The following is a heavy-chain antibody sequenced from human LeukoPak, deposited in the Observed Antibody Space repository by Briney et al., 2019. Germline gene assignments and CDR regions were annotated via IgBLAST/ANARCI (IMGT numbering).Heavy chain of an antibody. Sequence: PGGSLRLSCAASGFSVRSSYMNWVRQAPGKGLEWLSILYSDGTTYYADSVKGRFTISRDDSRNTLYLHINNLRADDTATYYCFYSYTGGKWGQGTLVTVSS. CDR3: FYSYTGGK. J-gene: IGHJ4*02. CDR1: GFSVRSSY. V-gene: IGHV3-53*01. CDR2: LYSDGTT. D-gene: IGHD5-24*01.